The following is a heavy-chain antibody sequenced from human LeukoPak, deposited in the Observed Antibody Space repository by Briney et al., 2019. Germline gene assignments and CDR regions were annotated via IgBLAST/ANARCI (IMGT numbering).Heavy chain of an antibody. CDR1: GYTFTSYG. V-gene: IGHV1-18*01. CDR2: IRAYNGNT. Sequence: ASVKVSCKASGYTFTSYGISWVRQAPGQGLEWMGWIRAYNGNTNYAQKLQGRVTMTTDTSTSTAYMELRSLRSDDTAVYYCASSTYYDILTGYYSGADYYYYMDVWGKGTTVTVSS. D-gene: IGHD3-9*01. CDR3: ASSTYYDILTGYYSGADYYYYMDV. J-gene: IGHJ6*03.